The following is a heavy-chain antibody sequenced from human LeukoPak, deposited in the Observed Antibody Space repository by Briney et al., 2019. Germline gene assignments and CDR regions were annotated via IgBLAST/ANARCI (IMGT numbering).Heavy chain of an antibody. CDR3: ATETRKSWYDPQRSFEY. D-gene: IGHD6-13*01. V-gene: IGHV1-24*01. CDR2: FDPEDGET. J-gene: IGHJ4*02. Sequence: GASVKVSCKVSGYTLTELSMHWVRQAPGKGLEWMGGFDPEDGETIYAQKFQGRVTMTEDTSTDTAYMELSSLRSEDTAVYYCATETRKSWYDPQRSFEYWGQGTLVTVSS. CDR1: GYTLTELS.